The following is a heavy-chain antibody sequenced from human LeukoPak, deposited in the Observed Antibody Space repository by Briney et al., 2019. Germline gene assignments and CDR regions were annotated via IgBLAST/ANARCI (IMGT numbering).Heavy chain of an antibody. V-gene: IGHV3-30*04. CDR1: GVTFSSFA. CDR2: ISYDGSNE. D-gene: IGHD6-13*01. CDR3: ARAGSSWYQDYFFDY. Sequence: GGSLGLSCAASGVTFSSFAMHWVRQAPGKGLEWVGAISYDGSNEYYADSVKGRFTISRDNSKNTLYLQMNSLRAEDTAVYYCARAGSSWYQDYFFDYWGQGTLVTVSS. J-gene: IGHJ4*02.